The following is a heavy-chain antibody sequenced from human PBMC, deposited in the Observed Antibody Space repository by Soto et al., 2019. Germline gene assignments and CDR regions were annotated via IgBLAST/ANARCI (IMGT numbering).Heavy chain of an antibody. CDR1: GFTFSSYG. CDR2: IWYDGSNK. V-gene: IGHV3-33*01. D-gene: IGHD3-22*01. J-gene: IGHJ3*02. Sequence: GSLRLSCAASGFTFSSYGMHWVRQAPGKGLEWVAVIWYDGSNKYYADSVKGRFTISRDNSKNTLYLQMNSLRAEDTAVYYCAREHTYYYDSSGYYEPLNIWGQGTMVTVSS. CDR3: AREHTYYYDSSGYYEPLNI.